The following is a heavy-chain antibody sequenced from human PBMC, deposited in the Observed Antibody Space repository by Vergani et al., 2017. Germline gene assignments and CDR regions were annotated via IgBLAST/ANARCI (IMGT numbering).Heavy chain of an antibody. D-gene: IGHD2-15*01. V-gene: IGHV3-33*01. CDR3: ARWCNEKRLDS. Sequence: QVQLVESEGGVVQPGRSLTLSCVASGFTFSSHGMHWVRQAPGKGLEWVAVIWYVGSNKYYGDSVKGRFTSSRDNSKNTLYLQMNSLRVEDTAVYYCARWCNEKRLDSWGQGTLVTVSS. CDR2: IWYVGSNK. CDR1: GFTFSSHG. J-gene: IGHJ5*01.